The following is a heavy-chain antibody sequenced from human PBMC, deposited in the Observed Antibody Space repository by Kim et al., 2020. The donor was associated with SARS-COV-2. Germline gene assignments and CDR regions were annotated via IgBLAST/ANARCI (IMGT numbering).Heavy chain of an antibody. D-gene: IGHD2-2*01. CDR2: IIPILGIA. Sequence: SVKVSCKASGGTFSSYAISWVRQAPGQGLEWMGRIIPILGIANYAQKFQGRVTITADKSTSTAYMELSSLRSEDTVVYYCARGHLRGSNYYYYMDVWGK. CDR1: GGTFSSYA. V-gene: IGHV1-69*04. CDR3: ARGHLRGSNYYYYMDV. J-gene: IGHJ6*03.